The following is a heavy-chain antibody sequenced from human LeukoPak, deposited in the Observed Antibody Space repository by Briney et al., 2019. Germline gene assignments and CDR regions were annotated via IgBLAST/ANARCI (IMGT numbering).Heavy chain of an antibody. V-gene: IGHV1-69*13. CDR2: IIPIFGTA. CDR1: GGTFTSYA. Sequence: SVKVSCKASGGTFTSYAISWVRQAPGHGLEWLGGIIPIFGTANSAQKSQGRVTITADEPTSTAYMELSSLRSEDTAVYYCVAPGEVGAQPIFDYWGQGTLVTVSS. CDR3: VAPGEVGAQPIFDY. D-gene: IGHD1-26*01. J-gene: IGHJ4*02.